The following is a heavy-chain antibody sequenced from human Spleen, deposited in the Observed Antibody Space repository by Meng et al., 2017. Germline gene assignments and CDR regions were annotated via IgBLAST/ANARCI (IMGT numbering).Heavy chain of an antibody. CDR3: TTGDYCGF. D-gene: IGHD1-14*01. Sequence: DGHLREYGGGSVQRGGSLTLSCVASGFTFSGSAMHWARQASGKGLEWVGRIRSKTNNYATAYGESAKGRFTISRDDSKNTAYLQMNSLESGDTAVYYCTTGDYCGFWGQGTLVTVSS. CDR1: GFTFSGSA. CDR2: IRSKTNNYAT. V-gene: IGHV3-73*02. J-gene: IGHJ4*02.